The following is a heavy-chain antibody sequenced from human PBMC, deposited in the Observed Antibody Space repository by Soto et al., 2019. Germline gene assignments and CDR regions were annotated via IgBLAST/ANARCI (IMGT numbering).Heavy chain of an antibody. J-gene: IGHJ5*02. CDR2: IIPIFGTT. Sequence: SVKVSCKASGGTFGSYAITWVRQTPGEGLEWVGRIIPIFGTTNYAQNLQGRVTISADKSTLTSYMELHSLTSDDTALYYCARDRTDSGYYTNWLDPWGQGTQVTVSS. V-gene: IGHV1-69*06. CDR3: ARDRTDSGYYTNWLDP. D-gene: IGHD3-22*01. CDR1: GGTFGSYA.